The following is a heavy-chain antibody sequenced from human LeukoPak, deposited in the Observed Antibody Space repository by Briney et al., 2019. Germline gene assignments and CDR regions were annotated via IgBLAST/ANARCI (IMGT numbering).Heavy chain of an antibody. Sequence: PGGSLRLSCAAAGFTFTSYWMSWVRQAPGKGLGWVANIKQDGSEKYYVDSVKGRFTISRDNAKNSLYLQMNSLRAEDTAVYYCARDGYAAAGADYWGQGTLVTVSS. V-gene: IGHV3-7*01. D-gene: IGHD6-13*01. J-gene: IGHJ4*02. CDR2: IKQDGSEK. CDR3: ARDGYAAAGADY. CDR1: GFTFTSYW.